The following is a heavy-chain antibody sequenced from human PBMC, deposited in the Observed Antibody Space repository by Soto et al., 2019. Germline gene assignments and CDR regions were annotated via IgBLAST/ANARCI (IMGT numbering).Heavy chain of an antibody. J-gene: IGHJ4*02. D-gene: IGHD3-10*01. CDR1: GFTFSSYA. CDR3: AAGLWFGELLTDWDY. Sequence: GGSLRLSCAASGFTFSSYAMHWVRQAPGKGLEYVSAISSNGGSTYYANSVKGRFTISRDNSKNTLYLQMGSLRAEDMAVYYCAAGLWFGELLTDWDYWGQGTLVTVSS. V-gene: IGHV3-64*01. CDR2: ISSNGGST.